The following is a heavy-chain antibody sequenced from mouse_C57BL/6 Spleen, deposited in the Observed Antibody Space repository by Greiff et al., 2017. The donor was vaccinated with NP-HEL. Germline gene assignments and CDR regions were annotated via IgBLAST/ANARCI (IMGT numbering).Heavy chain of an antibody. CDR1: GYTFTSYW. CDR3: AREGYYGSSPTGNFDY. Sequence: QVQLQQPGAELVKPGASVKMSCKASGYTFTSYWITWVKQRPGQGLEWIGDIYPGSGSTNYNDKFKSKATLTVDTSSSTAYMQLSSLTSEDSAVYYCAREGYYGSSPTGNFDYWGQGTTLTVSS. D-gene: IGHD1-1*01. CDR2: IYPGSGST. V-gene: IGHV1-55*01. J-gene: IGHJ2*01.